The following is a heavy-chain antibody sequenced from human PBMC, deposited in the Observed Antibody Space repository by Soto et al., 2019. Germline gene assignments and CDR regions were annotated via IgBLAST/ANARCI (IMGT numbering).Heavy chain of an antibody. Sequence: QGQLQASGPGLVKPSQTLSLTGTVSGGSISSGGYYWSWVLQHPGKGLEWIGYIHYSGSTYYNPSLKSRVTISLDTSKNQFSLRLRSVTAADTAVYYCARDDYIKRYYYYYGLDVWGQGTTVTVSS. J-gene: IGHJ6*02. D-gene: IGHD4-4*01. CDR1: GGSISSGGYY. V-gene: IGHV4-31*03. CDR3: ARDDYIKRYYYYYGLDV. CDR2: IHYSGST.